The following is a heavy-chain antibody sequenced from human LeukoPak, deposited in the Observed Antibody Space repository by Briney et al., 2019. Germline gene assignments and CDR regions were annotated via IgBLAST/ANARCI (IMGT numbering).Heavy chain of an antibody. Sequence: SETLSLTCTVSGGSISSSSYYWGWIRQPPGKGLEWIGSIYYSGSTYYNPSLKSRVTISVDTSKNQFSLKLSSVTAADTAAYYCARSDYYDSSGYYYPRGGAFEIWGQGTMVTVSS. V-gene: IGHV4-39*07. J-gene: IGHJ3*02. D-gene: IGHD3-22*01. CDR2: IYYSGST. CDR3: ARSDYYDSSGYYYPRGGAFEI. CDR1: GGSISSSSYY.